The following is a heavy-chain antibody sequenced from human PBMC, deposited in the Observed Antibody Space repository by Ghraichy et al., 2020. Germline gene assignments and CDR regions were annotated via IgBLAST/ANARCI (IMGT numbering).Heavy chain of an antibody. Sequence: GGSLRLSCAGSGFTFSSYAMSWVRQAPGKGLEWVSGISGSGNSTYYADSVKGRFAISRDNSKDTLFLQMNSLRADDTAVYYCAKARAGLPYYSGWYDWGQGTLVTVSS. CDR2: ISGSGNST. V-gene: IGHV3-23*01. CDR3: AKARAGLPYYSGWYD. CDR1: GFTFSSYA. D-gene: IGHD6-19*01. J-gene: IGHJ4*02.